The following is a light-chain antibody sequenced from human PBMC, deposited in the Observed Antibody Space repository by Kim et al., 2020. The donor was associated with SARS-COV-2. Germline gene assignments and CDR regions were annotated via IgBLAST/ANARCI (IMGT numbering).Light chain of an antibody. V-gene: IGLV1-47*01. CDR3: AAWDDSLSGVV. CDR1: SSNIGSNY. Sequence: GQMVTIACSGSSSNIGSNYVYWYQQLPGTAPKLLIYRNNQRASGVPDRFSGSKSGTSASLAISGLRSEDEADYYCAAWDDSLSGVVFGGGTQLTVL. CDR2: RNN. J-gene: IGLJ2*01.